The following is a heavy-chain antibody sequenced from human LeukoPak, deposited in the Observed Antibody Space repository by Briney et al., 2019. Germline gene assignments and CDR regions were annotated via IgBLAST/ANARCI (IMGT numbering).Heavy chain of an antibody. D-gene: IGHD6-19*01. J-gene: IGHJ3*02. V-gene: IGHV4-39*07. CDR3: AREGGSGIAVADSDAFDI. CDR2: IYYSGST. Sequence: SETLSLTCTVSGGSISSSSYYWGWIRQPPGKGLEWIGSIYYSGSTYYNPSLKSRVTISVDTSKNQFSLKLSSVTAADTAVYYCAREGGSGIAVADSDAFDIWGQGTMVTVSS. CDR1: GGSISSSSYY.